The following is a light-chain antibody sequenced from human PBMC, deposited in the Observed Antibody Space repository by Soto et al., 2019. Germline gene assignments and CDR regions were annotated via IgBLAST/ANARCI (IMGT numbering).Light chain of an antibody. CDR3: QVWDSSRGV. CDR1: NIGSKS. V-gene: IGLV3-21*04. Sequence: SYELTQPPSVSVAPGEAARITCGGNNIGSKSVHWYQQKPGQAPVLVIYYDSDRPSGIPERFSGSNSGNTATLTISRVEAGDEADYYCQVWDSSRGVFGTGTKLTVL. J-gene: IGLJ1*01. CDR2: YDS.